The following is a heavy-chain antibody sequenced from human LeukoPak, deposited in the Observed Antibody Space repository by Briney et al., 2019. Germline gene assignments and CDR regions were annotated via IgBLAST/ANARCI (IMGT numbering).Heavy chain of an antibody. V-gene: IGHV3-23*01. J-gene: IGHJ4*02. Sequence: GGSLRLSCAASGFTFSSYAMSWVRQAPGKGLEWVSAISGSGGSTYYADSVKGRFTISRDNSKNTLYLQMNSLRAEDTAVYFCAKDRVVVPAAFDYWGQGTLVTVSS. CDR3: AKDRVVVPAAFDY. CDR1: GFTFSSYA. CDR2: ISGSGGST. D-gene: IGHD2-2*01.